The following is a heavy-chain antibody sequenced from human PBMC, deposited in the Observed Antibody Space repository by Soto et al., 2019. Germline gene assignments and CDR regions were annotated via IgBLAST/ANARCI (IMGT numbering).Heavy chain of an antibody. CDR2: IHYSGST. Sequence: SETLSLTCTVSGGSISSRSYFWGWIRQPPGKGLEWIGSIHYSGSTYYNPSLNSRVTISVDTSKNQFSLKLSSVTAADTALYYCARNWSGYYFDYWVQRTLVTVSS. V-gene: IGHV4-39*01. D-gene: IGHD3-3*01. CDR1: GGSISSRSYF. CDR3: ARNWSGYYFDY. J-gene: IGHJ4*02.